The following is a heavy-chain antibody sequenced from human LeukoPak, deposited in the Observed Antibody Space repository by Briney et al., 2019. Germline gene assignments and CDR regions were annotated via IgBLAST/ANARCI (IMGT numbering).Heavy chain of an antibody. Sequence: GALRLSCAASGFTFSSYAMSWVRQAPGKGLEWVSAISGSGGSTYYADSVKGRFTISRDNSKNTLYLQMNSLRAEDTAVYYCAKRCSSTSCPIDYWGQGTLVTVSS. CDR3: AKRCSSTSCPIDY. J-gene: IGHJ4*02. CDR2: ISGSGGST. V-gene: IGHV3-23*01. CDR1: GFTFSSYA. D-gene: IGHD2-2*01.